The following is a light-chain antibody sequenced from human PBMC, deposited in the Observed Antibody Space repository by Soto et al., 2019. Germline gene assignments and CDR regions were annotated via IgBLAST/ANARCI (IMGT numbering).Light chain of an antibody. V-gene: IGKV4-1*01. CDR2: WAS. CDR1: QSVLYNSNNKNY. Sequence: DIVMTQSPDSLAVSLGERATINCKSSQSVLYNSNNKNYLAWYQQKPGQPPKLLIYWASTRESGVPDRFSGRGSGTDITLTNSSLQADDVAVYYCQQYYSIPLTFGPGTKVDIK. J-gene: IGKJ3*01. CDR3: QQYYSIPLT.